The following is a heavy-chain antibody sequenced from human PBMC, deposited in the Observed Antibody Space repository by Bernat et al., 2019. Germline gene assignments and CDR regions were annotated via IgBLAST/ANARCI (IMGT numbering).Heavy chain of an antibody. J-gene: IGHJ4*02. CDR3: TIFDGSGSFDY. Sequence: EVQLVESGGGLVKPGGSLRLSCAVSGSTFSNVWMTWVRQAPGKGLEWVGRIKSKRDGETTDFAAPVKGRFTISRDDSKNTLYLQMNSLKTEDTAVYYCTIFDGSGSFDYWGQGTLVTVSS. D-gene: IGHD3-10*01. V-gene: IGHV3-15*01. CDR2: IKSKRDGETT. CDR1: GSTFSNVW.